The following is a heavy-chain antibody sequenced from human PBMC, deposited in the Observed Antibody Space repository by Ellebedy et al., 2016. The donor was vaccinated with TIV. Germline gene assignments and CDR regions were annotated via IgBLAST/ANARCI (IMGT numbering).Heavy chain of an antibody. V-gene: IGHV4-30-4*01. CDR1: GGSISSGDYY. D-gene: IGHD3-9*01. Sequence: SETLSLXCTVSGGSISSGDYYWSWIRQPPGKGLEWIGYIYYSGSTYYNPSLKSRVTISVDTSKNQFSLKLSSVTAADTAVYYCARGAPHYDILPGTLGYWGQGTLVTVSS. CDR2: IYYSGST. J-gene: IGHJ4*02. CDR3: ARGAPHYDILPGTLGY.